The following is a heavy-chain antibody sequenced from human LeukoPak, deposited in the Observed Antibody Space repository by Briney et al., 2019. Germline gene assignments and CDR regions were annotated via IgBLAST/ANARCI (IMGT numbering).Heavy chain of an antibody. Sequence: GASVKASCKPAGFTFTGYYMHWVRQAPGQGLEWMGMINPNGGHTDYAQNFQGRVTMTRDMSTSTVYMELSSLRSEDTAVFYCARSKDNRGYDVRHLDYWGQGTLVTVSS. J-gene: IGHJ4*02. CDR1: GFTFTGYY. CDR2: INPNGGHT. V-gene: IGHV1-46*01. D-gene: IGHD1-14*01. CDR3: ARSKDNRGYDVRHLDY.